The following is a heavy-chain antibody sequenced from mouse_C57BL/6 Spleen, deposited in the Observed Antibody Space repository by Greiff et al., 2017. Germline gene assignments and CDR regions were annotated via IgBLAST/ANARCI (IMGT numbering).Heavy chain of an antibody. CDR2: IDPSDSYT. CDR1: GYTFTSYW. D-gene: IGHD2-10*02. V-gene: IGHV1-69*01. Sequence: VQLKQPGAELVMPGASVKLSCKASGYTFTSYWMHWVKQRPGQGLEWIGEIDPSDSYTNYNQKFKGKSTLTVDKSSSTASMKLSSLTSEDSAVYYCASRGGYGNFHYYAMDYWGQGTSVTVSS. CDR3: ASRGGYGNFHYYAMDY. J-gene: IGHJ4*01.